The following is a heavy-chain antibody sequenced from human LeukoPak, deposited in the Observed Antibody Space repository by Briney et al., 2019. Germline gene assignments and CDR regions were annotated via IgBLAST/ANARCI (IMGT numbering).Heavy chain of an antibody. V-gene: IGHV1-8*01. CDR1: GYTFTSYD. Sequence: ASVKVSCKASGYTFTSYDINWVRQATGQGLEWMGWMNPNSGNTGYAQKLQGRVTMTTDTSTSTAYMELRSLRSDDTAVYYCARTAGPYSGSYYFDYWGQGTLVTVSS. CDR3: ARTAGPYSGSYYFDY. J-gene: IGHJ4*02. CDR2: MNPNSGNT. D-gene: IGHD1-26*01.